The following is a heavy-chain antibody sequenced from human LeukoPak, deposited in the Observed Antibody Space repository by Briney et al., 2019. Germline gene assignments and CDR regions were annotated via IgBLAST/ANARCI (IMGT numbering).Heavy chain of an antibody. CDR2: INIDASST. V-gene: IGHV3-74*01. J-gene: IGHJ3*02. D-gene: IGHD3-9*01. CDR1: GFTLTNYW. Sequence: GSLRLSCAASGFTLTNYWMHWVRQAPGKGLVWVSRINIDASSTSYADSVKGRFTISRDNAKNTLYLQMNSLRAEDTAVYFCARDRYDILTGYNPLGAVDIWGQGTMATVSS. CDR3: ARDRYDILTGYNPLGAVDI.